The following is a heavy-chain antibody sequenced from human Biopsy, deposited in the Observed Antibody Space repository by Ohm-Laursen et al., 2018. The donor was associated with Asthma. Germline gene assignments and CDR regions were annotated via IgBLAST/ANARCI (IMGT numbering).Heavy chain of an antibody. CDR3: ARGYSGTDRIVYYYSGMEV. D-gene: IGHD5-12*01. V-gene: IGHV1-69*13. CDR2: LIPVLGPA. Sequence: ASVKVSCKASGDSLGSFINYAISWVRQAPRQGLEWMGGLIPVLGPADYAPMFEGRVTITADESTSTAYLELTSLRFEDTAVYYCARGYSGTDRIVYYYSGMEVWGQGTTVTVSS. J-gene: IGHJ6*02. CDR1: GDSLGSFINYA.